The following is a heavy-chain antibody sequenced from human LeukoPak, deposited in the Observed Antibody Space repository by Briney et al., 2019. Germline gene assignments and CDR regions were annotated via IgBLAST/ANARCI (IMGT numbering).Heavy chain of an antibody. CDR1: GFTFSDYA. D-gene: IGHD3-16*01. V-gene: IGHV3-64*01. J-gene: IGHJ4*02. CDR3: AKTYVWYYFDY. Sequence: PGGSLRLSCAASGFTFSDYAMHWVRQAPGKELEYVSAISSNGGSIHYANSVKGRFTISGDNSKNTLYLQMDSLRAEDMAVYYCAKTYVWYYFDYWGQGILVTVSP. CDR2: ISSNGGSI.